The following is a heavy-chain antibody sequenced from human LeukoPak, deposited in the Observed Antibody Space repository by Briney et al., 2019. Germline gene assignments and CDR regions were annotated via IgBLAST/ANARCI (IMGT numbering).Heavy chain of an antibody. D-gene: IGHD3-3*01. CDR3: ARGKTYYDFWSGYYSRHYYFDY. CDR1: GYTFTSYD. J-gene: IGHJ4*02. Sequence: ASVKVSCKASGYTFTSYDINWVRQATGQGLEWMGWMNPNSGNTGYAQKFQGRVTMTRNTSIGTAYMELSSLRSEDTAVYYCARGKTYYDFWSGYYSRHYYFDYWGQGTLVTVSS. CDR2: MNPNSGNT. V-gene: IGHV1-8*01.